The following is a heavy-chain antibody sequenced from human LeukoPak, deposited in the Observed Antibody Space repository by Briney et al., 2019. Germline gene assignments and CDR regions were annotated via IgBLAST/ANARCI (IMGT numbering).Heavy chain of an antibody. J-gene: IGHJ4*02. V-gene: IGHV3-21*01. Sequence: GGSLRLSCAASGFTFSSYSMNWVRQAPGKGLEWVSSISSSSSYMYYADSVKGRFTISRDNAKNSLYLQMNSLRAEDTAVYYCARARVVPAAYFDYWGQGTLVTVSS. D-gene: IGHD2-2*01. CDR2: ISSSSSYM. CDR3: ARARVVPAAYFDY. CDR1: GFTFSSYS.